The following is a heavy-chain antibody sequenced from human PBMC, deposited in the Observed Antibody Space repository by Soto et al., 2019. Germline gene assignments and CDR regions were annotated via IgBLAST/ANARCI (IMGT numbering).Heavy chain of an antibody. D-gene: IGHD6-19*01. CDR1: GFTFDDYA. J-gene: IGHJ5*02. Sequence: EVQLVESGGGLVQPGRSLRLSCAASGFTFDDYAMHWVRQAPGKGLEWVSGISWNSGSIGYADAVKGRFTISRDNAKNALYLQMNSLRAEDTALYYFAKDGGYSSGRYGAWRQGTLVSVSS. CDR3: AKDGGYSSGRYGA. V-gene: IGHV3-9*01. CDR2: ISWNSGSI.